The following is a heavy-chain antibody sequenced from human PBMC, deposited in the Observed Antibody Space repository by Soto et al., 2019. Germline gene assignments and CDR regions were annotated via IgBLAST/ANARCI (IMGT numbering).Heavy chain of an antibody. Sequence: PGGSLTVSSAASRFTSGYHAMTWVRQAPGKGLEWVSTISSNGENTHYADSVKGRFIISSDNSSNTVALQMNSLRVEDTAIYYCVSWVCAHFDSWGQGTLVTVSS. V-gene: IGHV3-23*01. J-gene: IGHJ4*01. D-gene: IGHD6-13*01. CDR2: ISSNGENT. CDR3: VSWVCAHFDS. CDR1: RFTSGYHA.